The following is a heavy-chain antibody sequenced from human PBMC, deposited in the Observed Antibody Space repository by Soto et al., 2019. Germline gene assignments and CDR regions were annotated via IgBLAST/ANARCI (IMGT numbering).Heavy chain of an antibody. V-gene: IGHV5-10-1*01. CDR3: AREGSVDEDIVLIPPTYYYYYGMDV. CDR1: GYSFTSYW. Sequence: GESLKISCNGSGYSFTSYWISWVRQMPGKGLEWMGRIDPSDSYTNYSPSFQGHVTISADKSISTAYLQWSSLKASDTAMYYCAREGSVDEDIVLIPPTYYYYYGMDVWGQGTTVTVSS. CDR2: IDPSDSYT. J-gene: IGHJ6*02. D-gene: IGHD2-8*01.